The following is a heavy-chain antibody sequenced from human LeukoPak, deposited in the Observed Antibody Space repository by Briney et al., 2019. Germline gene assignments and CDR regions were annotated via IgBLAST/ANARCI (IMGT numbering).Heavy chain of an antibody. J-gene: IGHJ4*02. CDR2: ITSSTTTT. D-gene: IGHD2-21*01. CDR1: GFTFSGSA. V-gene: IGHV3-48*02. CDR3: ARYSSDGPFDY. Sequence: GGSLRLSCAASGFTFSGSAMSWVRQAPGKGLEWVSFITSSTTTTHYADSVKGRFTISRDNAKNSVYLQMNSLRDEDTAVYYRARYSSDGPFDYWGQGTLVTVSS.